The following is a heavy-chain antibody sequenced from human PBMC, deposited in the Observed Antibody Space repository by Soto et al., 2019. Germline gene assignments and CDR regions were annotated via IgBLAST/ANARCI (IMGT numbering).Heavy chain of an antibody. V-gene: IGHV1-18*01. CDR2: ISAYNGNT. Sequence: RASVQVSCKASGYTFTSYGISWVRQAPGQGLEWMGWISAYNGNTNYAQKLQGRVTMTTDTSTSTAYMELRSLRPEGTAVYYCARDYGDYEAYNWLDHWGQGTLVTVSS. J-gene: IGHJ5*02. CDR1: GYTFTSYG. D-gene: IGHD4-17*01. CDR3: ARDYGDYEAYNWLDH.